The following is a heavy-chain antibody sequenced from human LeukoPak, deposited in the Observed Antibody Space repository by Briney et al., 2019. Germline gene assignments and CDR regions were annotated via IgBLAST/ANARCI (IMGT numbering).Heavy chain of an antibody. J-gene: IGHJ4*02. V-gene: IGHV4-59*01. CDR3: ARTPLETGVRFDY. CDR1: GGSISSYY. D-gene: IGHD3-10*01. Sequence: SETLSLTRTVSGGSISSYYWSWIRQPPGKGLEWIGYIYYSGSTNYNPSLKSRVTISVDTSKNQFSLKLSSVTAADTAVYYCARTPLETGVRFDYWGQGTLVTVSS. CDR2: IYYSGST.